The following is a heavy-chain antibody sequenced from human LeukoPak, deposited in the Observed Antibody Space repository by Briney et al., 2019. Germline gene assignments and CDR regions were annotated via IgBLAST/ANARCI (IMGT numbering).Heavy chain of an antibody. V-gene: IGHV4-61*02. CDR1: GGSISSGSYY. D-gene: IGHD3-9*01. Sequence: PSETLSLTCTVSGGSISSGSYYWSYIRQPAGKGLEWIGRIYTSVSTNYNPSLKSRVTMSVDTSKNQFSLKLSSVTAADTAVYYCARALVPYYDILTGYYKHPIDAFDIWGQGTKVTVSS. CDR3: ARALVPYYDILTGYYKHPIDAFDI. CDR2: IYTSVST. J-gene: IGHJ3*02.